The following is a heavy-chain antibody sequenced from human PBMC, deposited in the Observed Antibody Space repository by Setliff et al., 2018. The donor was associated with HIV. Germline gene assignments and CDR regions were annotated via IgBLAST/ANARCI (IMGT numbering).Heavy chain of an antibody. D-gene: IGHD5-18*01. V-gene: IGHV3-33*06. J-gene: IGHJ4*02. CDR1: GFTFSSYT. CDR3: AKERYIYGALNYFDY. CDR2: IYYDGSTE. Sequence: GESLKISCAVSGFTFSSYTMDWVRQAPGKGLEWVALIYYDGSTEYYADSVKGRFTISRDNSKNTLCLQMNSLRVEDTAVYYCAKERYIYGALNYFDYWGQGTMVTVSS.